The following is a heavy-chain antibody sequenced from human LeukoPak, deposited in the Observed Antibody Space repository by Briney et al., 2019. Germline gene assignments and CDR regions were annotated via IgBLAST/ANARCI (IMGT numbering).Heavy chain of an antibody. Sequence: GGSLRLSCAASGFTFSSYWMSWVRQAPGKGLEWVANIKQDGSEKNYVDSVKGRFTISRDNAKNSLYRQMNSLRAEDTAVYYCARDPHDYGDSLRVDYWGQGTLVTVSS. CDR3: ARDPHDYGDSLRVDY. D-gene: IGHD4-17*01. J-gene: IGHJ4*02. CDR2: IKQDGSEK. V-gene: IGHV3-7*01. CDR1: GFTFSSYW.